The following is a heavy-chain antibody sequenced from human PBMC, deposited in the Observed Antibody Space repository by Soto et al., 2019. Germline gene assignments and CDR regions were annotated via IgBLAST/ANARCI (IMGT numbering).Heavy chain of an antibody. CDR2: ISGSGGST. CDR3: AKALLVRSPIYYYDSSGYNEFDY. V-gene: IGHV3-23*01. J-gene: IGHJ4*02. Sequence: GGSLRLSCAASGFTFSSYAMSWVRQAPGKGLEWVSAISGSGGSTYYADSVKGRFTISRDNSKNTLYLQMNSLRAEDTAVYYCAKALLVRSPIYYYDSSGYNEFDYWGQGTLVTVSS. CDR1: GFTFSSYA. D-gene: IGHD3-22*01.